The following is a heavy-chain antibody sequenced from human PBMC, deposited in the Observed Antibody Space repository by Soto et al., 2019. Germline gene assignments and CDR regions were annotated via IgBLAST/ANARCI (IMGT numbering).Heavy chain of an antibody. Sequence: GGSLRLSCAASGFTFSSYAMSWVRQAPGKGLEWVSAISGSGGSTYYADSVKGRFTISRDNSKNTLYLQMNSLRAEDTAVYYCAKDSGGYDFWSGYNPEDYYYGMDVWGQGTTVTVSS. CDR1: GFTFSSYA. CDR2: ISGSGGST. J-gene: IGHJ6*02. CDR3: AKDSGGYDFWSGYNPEDYYYGMDV. D-gene: IGHD3-3*01. V-gene: IGHV3-23*01.